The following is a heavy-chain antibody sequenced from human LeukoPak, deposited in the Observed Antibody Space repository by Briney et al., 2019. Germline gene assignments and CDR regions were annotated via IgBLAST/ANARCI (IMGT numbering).Heavy chain of an antibody. CDR3: ARRVTSNWFDP. V-gene: IGHV4-59*08. D-gene: IGHD2-21*02. CDR1: GGSISSYY. J-gene: IGHJ5*02. Sequence: SETLSLTCTVSGGSISSYYWSWTRQPPGKGLEWIGYMYYSGSTNYNPSLKSRVTISVDMSKNQFSLKVSSVTAADTAVYYCARRVTSNWFDPWGQGTLVTVSS. CDR2: MYYSGST.